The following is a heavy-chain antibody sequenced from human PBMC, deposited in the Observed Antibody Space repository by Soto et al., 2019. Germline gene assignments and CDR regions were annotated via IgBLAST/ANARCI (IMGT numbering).Heavy chain of an antibody. CDR2: IYYSGSI. Sequence: QVQLQESGPGLVKPSETLSLTCTVSGGSVSSGSYYWSWIRQPPGKGLEWIGYIYYSGSINYNPSLKSRVTISVDTSKNQFSLKLSSVTAADTAVYYCARDRPGRYFDWSDAFDIWGQGTMVTVSS. CDR3: ARDRPGRYFDWSDAFDI. J-gene: IGHJ3*02. D-gene: IGHD3-9*01. CDR1: GGSVSSGSYY. V-gene: IGHV4-61*01.